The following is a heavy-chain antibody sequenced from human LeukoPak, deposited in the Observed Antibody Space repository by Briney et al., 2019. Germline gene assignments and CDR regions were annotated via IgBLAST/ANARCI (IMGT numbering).Heavy chain of an antibody. CDR2: IASSSSYT. CDR3: TKVRTFEVAGTFVY. D-gene: IGHD6-19*01. CDR1: GSTFSSYS. Sequence: GGSLRLSCADSGSTFSSYSMNWVRQAPGKGLEWVSSIASSSSYTYYADSVKGRFTISRDNAKNSLYLQMSSLRVADTAVYYCTKVRTFEVAGTFVYWGQRSLVTVSS. J-gene: IGHJ4*02. V-gene: IGHV3-21*01.